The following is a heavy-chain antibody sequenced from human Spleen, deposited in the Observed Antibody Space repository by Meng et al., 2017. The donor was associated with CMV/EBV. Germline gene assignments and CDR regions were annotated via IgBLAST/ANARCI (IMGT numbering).Heavy chain of an antibody. CDR3: ARAQVYYFDS. V-gene: IGHV3-74*01. CDR1: GFTISSYW. D-gene: IGHD2-8*01. CDR2: INTDGSST. J-gene: IGHJ4*02. Sequence: GGSLRLSCAASGFTISSYWMHWVRQAPGKGLVWVSRINTDGSSTTYADSVKGRFTISRDNAENSLYLQMSSLRAEDTAVYYCARAQVYYFDSWGQGTLVTVSS.